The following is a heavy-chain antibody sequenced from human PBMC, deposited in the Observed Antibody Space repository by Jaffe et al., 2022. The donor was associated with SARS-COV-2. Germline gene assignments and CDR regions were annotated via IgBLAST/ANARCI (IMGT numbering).Heavy chain of an antibody. V-gene: IGHV3-7*01. J-gene: IGHJ4*02. CDR3: AREQGRGRLGY. CDR2: IKEDGSVK. D-gene: IGHD1-1*01. CDR1: GFTFSSDW. Sequence: EVQLVESGGGLVQPGGSLRLSCAASGFTFSSDWMSWVRQAPGKGLEWVANIKEDGSVKYYVDSLKGRFTISRDNAENSLYLQINSLRGDDTAVYYCAREQGRGRLGYWGQGTLVIVSS.